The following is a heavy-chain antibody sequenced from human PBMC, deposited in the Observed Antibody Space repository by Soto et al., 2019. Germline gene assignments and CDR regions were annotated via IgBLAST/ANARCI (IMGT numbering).Heavy chain of an antibody. CDR3: AREAGYHGTMGQQLPDC. J-gene: IGHJ4*02. CDR1: GFTFNNYG. V-gene: IGHV3-33*01. CDR2: IWHDGSNK. D-gene: IGHD6-13*01. Sequence: QVQLVESGGGIVQPGGSLGLSCAASGFTFNNYGMHWVRQAPGKGLEWVAGIWHDGSNKYYTDSVKGRFTISRDNSKNMFYLQMNSLRAEDTAVYHCAREAGYHGTMGQQLPDCWGQGSMVTVSS.